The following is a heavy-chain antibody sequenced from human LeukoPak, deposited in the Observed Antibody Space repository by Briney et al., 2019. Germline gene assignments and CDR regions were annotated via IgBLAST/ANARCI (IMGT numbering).Heavy chain of an antibody. V-gene: IGHV3-23*01. J-gene: IGHJ4*02. CDR3: ARVGRDYDSSGYYQYYFDY. Sequence: GGSLRLSCAASGFTFSSYAMSWVRQAPGKVLEWVSAISGSGGSTYYADSVKGRFTISRDNSKNTLYLQMNSLRAEDTAVYYCARVGRDYDSSGYYQYYFDYWGQGTLVTVSS. CDR1: GFTFSSYA. D-gene: IGHD3-22*01. CDR2: ISGSGGST.